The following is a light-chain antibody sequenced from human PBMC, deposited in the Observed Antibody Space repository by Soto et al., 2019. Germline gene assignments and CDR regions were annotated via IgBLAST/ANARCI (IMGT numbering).Light chain of an antibody. CDR2: DAS. Sequence: EIQMTQSPSSLSASVGDRVPITCRARPGIRNALNWFQQKPGKAPKLLISDASILQSGVPSRFSGRGSGTDFSLSIISLQPEDFATYYCQQTYSDQFTFGPGTRLEVK. CDR3: QQTYSDQFT. J-gene: IGKJ2*01. V-gene: IGKV1-39*01. CDR1: PGIRNA.